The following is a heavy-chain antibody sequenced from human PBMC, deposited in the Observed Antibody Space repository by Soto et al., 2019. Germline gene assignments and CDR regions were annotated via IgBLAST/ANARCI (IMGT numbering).Heavy chain of an antibody. J-gene: IGHJ4*02. V-gene: IGHV3-7*04. D-gene: IGHD7-27*01. Sequence: EVQLVESGGDLVQPGGSLRLSCAASGFTFSTYWMTWVRQLPGKGLEWVAHIRPDGSEAGYVDSVRGRFTISRDNDKNSVRVLMSSLRVEDTAVYYCAGEGWGSLLDHWGRGTLVTVSS. CDR1: GFTFSTYW. CDR2: IRPDGSEA. CDR3: AGEGWGSLLDH.